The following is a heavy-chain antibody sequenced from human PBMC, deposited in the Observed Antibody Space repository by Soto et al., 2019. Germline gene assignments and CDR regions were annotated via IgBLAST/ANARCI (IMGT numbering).Heavy chain of an antibody. V-gene: IGHV3-30*19. D-gene: IGHD3-22*01. J-gene: IGHJ4*02. CDR2: ISYDGSNK. Sequence: GGSLRLSCAASGFTFSSYGMHWVRQAPGKGLEWVAVISYDGSNKYYADSVKGRFTISRDNSKNTVYVQMNSLRAEDTAVYYCARSRPYDSSGYYLVYWGQGTLVTVS. CDR1: GFTFSSYG. CDR3: ARSRPYDSSGYYLVY.